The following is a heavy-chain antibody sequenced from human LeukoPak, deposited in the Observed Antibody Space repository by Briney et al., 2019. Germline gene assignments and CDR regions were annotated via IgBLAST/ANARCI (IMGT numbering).Heavy chain of an antibody. CDR3: AKDSGNCSSTSCYRVPYYFDY. V-gene: IGHV3-23*01. J-gene: IGHJ4*02. CDR2: ISGSGGST. CDR1: GFTFSSYA. Sequence: GSLRLSCAASGFTFSSYAMSWVRHPPGKGLEWVSAISGSGGSTYYADSVKGRFTISRDNSKNTLYLQMNSLRAEDTAVYYCAKDSGNCSSTSCYRVPYYFDYWGQGTLVTVSS. D-gene: IGHD2-2*02.